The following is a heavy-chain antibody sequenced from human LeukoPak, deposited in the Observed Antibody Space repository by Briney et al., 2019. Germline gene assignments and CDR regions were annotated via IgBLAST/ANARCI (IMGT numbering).Heavy chain of an antibody. Sequence: SETLSLTCAVSGGSVSSGGYSWSWIRQPPGMGLEWIGYIYHSGSTYYNPSLNSRVTISVDRSKNHFSLRLSSVTAADTAVYYCARTTSNYGYYFDYWGQGTLVTVSS. D-gene: IGHD4-17*01. CDR3: ARTTSNYGYYFDY. CDR2: IYHSGST. V-gene: IGHV4-30-2*01. J-gene: IGHJ4*02. CDR1: GGSVSSGGYS.